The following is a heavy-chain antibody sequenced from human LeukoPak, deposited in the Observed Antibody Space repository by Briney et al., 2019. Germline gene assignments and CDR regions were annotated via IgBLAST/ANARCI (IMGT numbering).Heavy chain of an antibody. CDR3: AKRLHSYGHGYYYYYGMDV. CDR1: GFTFSSYA. V-gene: IGHV3-23*01. J-gene: IGHJ6*02. Sequence: GGSLRLSCAASGFTFSSYAMSWVRQAPGKGLEWVLAISGSGGSTYYADSVKGRFTISRDNSKNTLYLQMNSLRAEDTAVYYCAKRLHSYGHGYYYYYGMDVWGQGTTVTVSS. CDR2: ISGSGGST. D-gene: IGHD5-18*01.